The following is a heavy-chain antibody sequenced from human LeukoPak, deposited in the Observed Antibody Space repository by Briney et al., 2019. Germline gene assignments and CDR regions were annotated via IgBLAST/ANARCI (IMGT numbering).Heavy chain of an antibody. Sequence: GGSLRLSCAASGFTFSSYAMSWVRQAPGKGLEWASAISGSGGSTYYADSVKGRFTISRDNSKNTLYLQMNSLRAEDTAVYYCAKSPLGWLRSFDYWGQGTLVTVSS. V-gene: IGHV3-23*01. J-gene: IGHJ4*02. D-gene: IGHD5-24*01. CDR3: AKSPLGWLRSFDY. CDR1: GFTFSSYA. CDR2: ISGSGGST.